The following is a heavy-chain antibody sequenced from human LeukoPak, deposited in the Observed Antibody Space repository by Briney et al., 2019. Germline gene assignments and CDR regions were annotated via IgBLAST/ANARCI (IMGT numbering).Heavy chain of an antibody. CDR2: ISGSGGST. V-gene: IGHV3-23*01. Sequence: GGSLRLSCAASGFTFSSYAMSWVRQAPGKGLEWVSAISGSGGSTYYADSVKGRFTISRDNSKNTLYLQMNSLRAEDTAVYYCAKDLDPPEWLPHQRFYGMDVWGQGTTVTVSS. J-gene: IGHJ6*02. D-gene: IGHD3-3*01. CDR1: GFTFSSYA. CDR3: AKDLDPPEWLPHQRFYGMDV.